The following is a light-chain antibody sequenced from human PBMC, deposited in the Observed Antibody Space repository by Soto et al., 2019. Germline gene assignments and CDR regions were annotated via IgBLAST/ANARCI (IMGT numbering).Light chain of an antibody. CDR2: DVS. J-gene: IGLJ1*01. CDR3: CSYAGSYTYV. CDR1: NSDIGHYNY. V-gene: IGLV2-11*01. Sequence: QSALTQPRSVSGSPGQSVTISCTGTNSDIGHYNYVSWYQQHPGKAPKVMIYDVSKRPSGVPDRFSGSKSGNTVSLTISGLQAEDEADYYCCSYAGSYTYVFGTGTQLTVL.